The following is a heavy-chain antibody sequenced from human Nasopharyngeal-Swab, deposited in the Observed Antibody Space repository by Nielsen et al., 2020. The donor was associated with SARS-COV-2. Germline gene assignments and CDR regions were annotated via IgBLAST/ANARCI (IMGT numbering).Heavy chain of an antibody. CDR2: ITHRGIST. D-gene: IGHD3-9*01. V-gene: IGHV3-64D*09. Sequence: VRQAPGKGLQHVSAITHRGISTYYADSVKGRFTISRDNSKNMVYLQMSSLRPEDTAVYFCVKGNGRLVYYMDGWGMGTTVTVSS. CDR3: VKGNGRLVYYMDG. J-gene: IGHJ6*03.